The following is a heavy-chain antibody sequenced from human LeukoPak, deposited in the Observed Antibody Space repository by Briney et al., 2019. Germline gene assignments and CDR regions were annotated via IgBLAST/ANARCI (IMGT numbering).Heavy chain of an antibody. CDR2: IYYSGST. V-gene: IGHV4-59*08. J-gene: IGHJ4*02. CDR3: AGRDRITIFGVVD. Sequence: SETLSLTCTVSGGSISSYYWSWIRQPPGKGLEWIGYIYYSGSTKYNPSLKSRVTISVDTSKTQFSLKLSSVTAADTAMYYCAGRDRITIFGVVDWGQGTLVTVSS. D-gene: IGHD3-3*01. CDR1: GGSISSYY.